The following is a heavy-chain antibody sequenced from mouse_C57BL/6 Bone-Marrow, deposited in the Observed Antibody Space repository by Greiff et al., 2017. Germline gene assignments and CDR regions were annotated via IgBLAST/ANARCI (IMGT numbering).Heavy chain of an antibody. D-gene: IGHD6-1*01. V-gene: IGHV5-17*01. CDR1: GFTFSDYG. J-gene: IGHJ2*01. CDR2: ISSGSSTI. Sequence: VQLKESGGGLVKPGGSLKLSCAASGFTFSDYGMHCVRQAPEKGLEWVAYISSGSSTIYYADTVKGRFTISRDNAKNTLFLQMTSLRSEDTAMYYCARPGGSGDFDYWGQGTTLTVSS. CDR3: ARPGGSGDFDY.